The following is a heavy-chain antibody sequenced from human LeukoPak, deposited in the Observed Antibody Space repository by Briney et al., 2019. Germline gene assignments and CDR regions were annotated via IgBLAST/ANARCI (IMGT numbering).Heavy chain of an antibody. CDR3: ARSNGLNPDY. D-gene: IGHD5-24*01. V-gene: IGHV3-48*03. CDR2: ISSSGSTM. CDR1: GFTFRTYE. Sequence: GGSLGLSCAASGFTFRTYEMNWIRQAPGKGLEWISYISSSGSTMYYADSVKGRFTISRDNAQNSLFLQMNSLRAEDTAVYYCARSNGLNPDYWGQGTLVTVSS. J-gene: IGHJ4*02.